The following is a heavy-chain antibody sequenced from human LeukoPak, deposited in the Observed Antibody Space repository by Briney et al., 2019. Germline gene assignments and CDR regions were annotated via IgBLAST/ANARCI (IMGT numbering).Heavy chain of an antibody. Sequence: SETLSLTCTVSGGSISSGSYYWSWIRQPAGKGLEWIGRIYTSGTTNYNPSLKSRVTISVDTSKNQFSLKLSSVTAAYTAVYYCARVGGLNPPNFYDRSGFFDYWGQGTLVTVSS. CDR1: GGSISSGSYY. D-gene: IGHD3-22*01. CDR2: IYTSGTT. J-gene: IGHJ4*02. V-gene: IGHV4-61*02. CDR3: ARVGGLNPPNFYDRSGFFDY.